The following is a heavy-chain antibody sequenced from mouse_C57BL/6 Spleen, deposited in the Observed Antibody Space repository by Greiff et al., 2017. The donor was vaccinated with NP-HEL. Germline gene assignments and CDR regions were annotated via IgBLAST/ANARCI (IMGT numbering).Heavy chain of an antibody. CDR3: ARKSNEAMDY. CDR2: IDPSDSYT. D-gene: IGHD2-5*01. J-gene: IGHJ4*01. CDR1: GYTFTSYW. Sequence: QVQLKQPGAELVMPGASVKLSCKASGYTFTSYWMHWVKQRPGQGLEWIGEIDPSDSYTNYNQKFKGKSTLTVDKSSSTAYMQLSSLTSEDSAVYYCARKSNEAMDYWGQGTSVTVSS. V-gene: IGHV1-69*01.